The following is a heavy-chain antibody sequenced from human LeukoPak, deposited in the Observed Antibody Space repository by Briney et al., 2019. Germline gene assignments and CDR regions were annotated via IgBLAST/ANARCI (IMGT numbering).Heavy chain of an antibody. Sequence: GGSLRLSCAASGFTFSSYWMSWVRQAPGKGLEWVANINQDGSEKYYVDSVKGRFTISRDNDKNSLYQQMNSLRAEETAVYYCARVLEKKQWQGSDYYYGMDVWGQGTTVTVSS. CDR2: INQDGSEK. CDR3: ARVLEKKQWQGSDYYYGMDV. D-gene: IGHD6-19*01. V-gene: IGHV3-7*01. J-gene: IGHJ6*02. CDR1: GFTFSSYW.